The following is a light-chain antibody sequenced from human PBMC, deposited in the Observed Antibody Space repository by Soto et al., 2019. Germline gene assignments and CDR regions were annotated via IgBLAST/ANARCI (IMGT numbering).Light chain of an antibody. CDR2: GAS. Sequence: EIVLTQSPGTLSLSPGERATLSCRASQSVSSSYLAWYQQKPGQAPRLLIYGASSRATGIPDRFSGSGSGTDFTLTISRLEPEDFAGYYCQQYFSSPTFTFGGGTKVEIK. V-gene: IGKV3-20*01. CDR3: QQYFSSPTFT. J-gene: IGKJ4*01. CDR1: QSVSSSY.